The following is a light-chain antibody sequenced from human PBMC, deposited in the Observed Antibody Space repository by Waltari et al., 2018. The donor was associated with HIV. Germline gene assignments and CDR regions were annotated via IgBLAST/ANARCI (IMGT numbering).Light chain of an antibody. V-gene: IGLV8-61*01. CDR2: GTN. J-gene: IGLJ3*02. CDR3: VLYMGSGISE. Sequence: QTVVTQEPSFSVSPGGTVTLTCGLSSGSVSTSSYPSWYQQTPGQAPRTLIYGTNTRSSGVPDRFSGSILGNKAALTITGAQADDESDYYCVLYMGSGISEFGGGTKLTVL. CDR1: SGSVSTSSY.